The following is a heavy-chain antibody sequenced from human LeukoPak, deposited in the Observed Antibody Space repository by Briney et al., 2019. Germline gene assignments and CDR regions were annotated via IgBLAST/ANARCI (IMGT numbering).Heavy chain of an antibody. V-gene: IGHV3-9*01. D-gene: IGHD3-10*01. CDR2: ISWNSGSI. J-gene: IGHJ6*03. CDR1: GFTFDDYA. CDR3: AKDGSHDYYGSGSYYYMDV. Sequence: PGRSLRLSCAASGFTFDDYAMHWVRQAPGKGLEWVSGISWNSGSIGYADSVKGRFTISRDNAKNSLYLQMNSLRAEDTALYYCAKDGSHDYYGSGSYYYMDVWGKGTTVTISS.